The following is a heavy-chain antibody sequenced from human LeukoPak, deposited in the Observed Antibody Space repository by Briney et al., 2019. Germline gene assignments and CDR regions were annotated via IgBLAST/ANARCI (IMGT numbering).Heavy chain of an antibody. D-gene: IGHD1-26*01. CDR2: IYTSGST. V-gene: IGHV4-61*02. CDR3: ARGPYYGGFDY. J-gene: IGHJ4*02. Sequence: SETLSLTCTVSGNSISSGDYYWSWIRQPAGKGLEWIGRIYTSGSTTYNPSLKSRVTISVDTSKNQFSLKLSSVTAADTAVYYCARGPYYGGFDYWGQGTLVTVSS. CDR1: GNSISSGDYY.